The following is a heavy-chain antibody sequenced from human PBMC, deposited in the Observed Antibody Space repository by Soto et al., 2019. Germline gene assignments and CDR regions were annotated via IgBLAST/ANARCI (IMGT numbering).Heavy chain of an antibody. CDR2: IIPIFGTA. CDR3: ARHLVVVINSNYYYYGMDV. CDR1: GGTFSSYA. Sequence: GASVKVSCKASGGTFSSYAISWVRQAPGQGLEWMGGIIPIFGTANYAQKFQGRVTITADESTSTAYMELSSLRSEDTAVYYCARHLVVVINSNYYYYGMDVWRQGTTVTVSS. D-gene: IGHD3-22*01. V-gene: IGHV1-69*13. J-gene: IGHJ6*02.